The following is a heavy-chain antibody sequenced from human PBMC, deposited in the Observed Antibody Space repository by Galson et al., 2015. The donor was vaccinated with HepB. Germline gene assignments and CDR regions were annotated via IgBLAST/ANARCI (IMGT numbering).Heavy chain of an antibody. CDR3: AKPQERIAAAGTNWFDP. CDR2: ISGSGGST. Sequence: SLRLSCAASGFTFSSYAMSWVRQAPGKGLEWVSAISGSGGSTYYADSVKGRFTISRDNSKNTLYLQMNSLRAEDTAVYYCAKPQERIAAAGTNWFDPWGQGTLVTVSS. CDR1: GFTFSSYA. V-gene: IGHV3-23*01. J-gene: IGHJ5*02. D-gene: IGHD6-13*01.